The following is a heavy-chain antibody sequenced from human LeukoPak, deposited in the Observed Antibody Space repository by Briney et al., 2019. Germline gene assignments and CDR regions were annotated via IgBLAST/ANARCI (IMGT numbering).Heavy chain of an antibody. CDR2: INPSSGST. Sequence: ASVKVSCKASGYTFTYYYMHWVRQAPGQGLEWMGIINPSSGSTSYAQKFQGRVTMTRDTSISTAYMELSRLRSDDTAVYYCARGQGQLWPYFDYWGQGTLVTVSS. CDR1: GYTFTYYY. CDR3: ARGQGQLWPYFDY. V-gene: IGHV1-46*01. D-gene: IGHD5-18*01. J-gene: IGHJ4*02.